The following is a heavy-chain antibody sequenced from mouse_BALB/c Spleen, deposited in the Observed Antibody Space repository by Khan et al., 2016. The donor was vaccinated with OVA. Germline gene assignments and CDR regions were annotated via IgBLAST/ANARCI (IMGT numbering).Heavy chain of an antibody. CDR1: GYTFTNYG. Sequence: QIQLVQSGPELKKPGETVKISCKASGYTFTNYGMNWVKQSPGKALKWMGGINTYTGEPTYADDFKGRFAFSLETSASTAYLQINNLKNEDTATYFCARPPYFSYTLDYWGQGTSVTVSS. D-gene: IGHD2-10*01. J-gene: IGHJ4*01. V-gene: IGHV9-3-1*01. CDR2: INTYTGEP. CDR3: ARPPYFSYTLDY.